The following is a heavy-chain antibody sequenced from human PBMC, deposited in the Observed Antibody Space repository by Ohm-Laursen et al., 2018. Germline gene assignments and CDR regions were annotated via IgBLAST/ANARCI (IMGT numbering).Heavy chain of an antibody. J-gene: IGHJ5*02. CDR1: GGSISSSRYY. V-gene: IGHV4-39*01. CDR2: IYQSGNT. CDR3: ARSTNWFDP. Sequence: TLSLTCTVSGGSISSSRYYWGWIRQPPGKGLEWIGSIYQSGNTYYNPSLKSRVTISVDTSKNQFSLKLSSVTAADTAVYYCARSTNWFDPWGQGTLVTVSS.